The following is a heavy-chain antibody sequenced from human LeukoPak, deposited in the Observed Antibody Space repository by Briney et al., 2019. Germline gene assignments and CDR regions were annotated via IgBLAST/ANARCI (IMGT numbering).Heavy chain of an antibody. D-gene: IGHD6-13*01. CDR3: ARESYSSSWYDY. V-gene: IGHV3-74*01. CDR2: INTDGSST. CDR1: GFTFSSYW. Sequence: PGGSLRLSCAASGFTFSSYWMHWVRQAPGKGLVWVSRINTDGSSTSYADSVKGRFTISRDNAKNTLYPQMNSLRAEDTAVYYCARESYSSSWYDYWGQGTLVTVSS. J-gene: IGHJ4*02.